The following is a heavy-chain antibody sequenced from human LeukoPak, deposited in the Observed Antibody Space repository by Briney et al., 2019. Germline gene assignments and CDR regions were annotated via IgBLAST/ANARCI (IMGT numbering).Heavy chain of an antibody. CDR3: ARDVAYGSAPNWFDP. CDR2: IIPIFGTA. CDR1: GCTFSSYA. D-gene: IGHD3-10*01. Sequence: SVKVSCKASGCTFSSYAISWVRQAPGQGLEWMGGIIPIFGTANYAQKVQGRVRITADESKSTAYMDLSSLRSEDTAVYYCARDVAYGSAPNWFDPWGQGTLVTVSS. J-gene: IGHJ5*02. V-gene: IGHV1-69*01.